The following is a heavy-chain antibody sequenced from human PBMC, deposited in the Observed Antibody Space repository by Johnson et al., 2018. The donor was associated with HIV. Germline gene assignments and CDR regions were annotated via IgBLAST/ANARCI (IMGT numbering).Heavy chain of an antibody. V-gene: IGHV3-7*03. Sequence: VQLVESGGGVVQPGRSLRLSCAASGFTFSSYAMHWVRQAPGKGLEWVANIKQDGSEKYYVDSVKGRFTISRDNAKNSLYLQMNSLKTGDTAVYYCTTDKGVAAAGGGSLGAFEIWGQGTMVTVSS. CDR3: TTDKGVAAAGGGSLGAFEI. J-gene: IGHJ3*02. CDR1: GFTFSSYA. CDR2: IKQDGSEK. D-gene: IGHD6-13*01.